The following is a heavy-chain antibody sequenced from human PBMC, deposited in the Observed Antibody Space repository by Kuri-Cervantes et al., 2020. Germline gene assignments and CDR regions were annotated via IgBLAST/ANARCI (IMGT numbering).Heavy chain of an antibody. J-gene: IGHJ4*02. V-gene: IGHV3-49*04. Sequence: GGSLRLSCAASGFTFRSYAMSWVRQAPGKGLEWLGIIRSKAYGGTTEYAASVQGRFTISRDDSKSIAYLQMNSLKTEDTAVYYCTRGGGLAARLFDYWGQGTLVTVSS. D-gene: IGHD6-6*01. CDR3: TRGGGLAARLFDY. CDR1: GFTFRSYA. CDR2: IRSKAYGGTT.